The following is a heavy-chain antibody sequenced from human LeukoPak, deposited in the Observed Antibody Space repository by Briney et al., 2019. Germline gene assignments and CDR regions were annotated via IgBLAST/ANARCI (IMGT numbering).Heavy chain of an antibody. J-gene: IGHJ4*02. CDR2: ISGNGGVI. V-gene: IGHV3-11*04. CDR3: ARDPRTVRI. D-gene: IGHD1-1*01. CDR1: EFSVGSNY. Sequence: GSLRLSCAASEFSVGSNYMTWVRQAPGKGLEWLSYISGNGGVIQYADSVKGRFTISRDNAKNLLYLQMDSLRVEDTAIYYCARDPRTVRIWGQGTLVTVSS.